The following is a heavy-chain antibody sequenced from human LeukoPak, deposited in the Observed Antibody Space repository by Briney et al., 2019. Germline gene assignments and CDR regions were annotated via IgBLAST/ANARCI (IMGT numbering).Heavy chain of an antibody. CDR2: TYYRSKWYN. J-gene: IGHJ5*02. D-gene: IGHD4-17*01. V-gene: IGHV6-1*01. CDR1: GDSVSSNSAA. CDR3: ARVDWGYGAFRRQYNWFDP. Sequence: SQTLSLTCAISGDSVSSNSAAWNWIRQSPSRGLEWLGRTYYRSKWYNDYAVSVKSRITINPGTSKNQFSLQLNSVTPEDTAVYYCARVDWGYGAFRRQYNWFDPWGQGTLVTVSS.